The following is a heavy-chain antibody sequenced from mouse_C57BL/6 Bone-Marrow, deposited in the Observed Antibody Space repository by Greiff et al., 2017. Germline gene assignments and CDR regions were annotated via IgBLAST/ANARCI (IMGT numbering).Heavy chain of an antibody. D-gene: IGHD3-2*02. CDR3: ARGGTAQAVAY. CDR1: GYTFTSYW. Sequence: QVQLQQPGAELVKPGASVKLSCKASGYTFTSYWMHWVKQRPGRGLEWSGRIDPNSGGTKYNEKFKSKATLTVDKPSSTAYMQLSSLTSEDSAVYYCARGGTAQAVAYWGQGTLVTVSA. V-gene: IGHV1-72*01. CDR2: IDPNSGGT. J-gene: IGHJ3*01.